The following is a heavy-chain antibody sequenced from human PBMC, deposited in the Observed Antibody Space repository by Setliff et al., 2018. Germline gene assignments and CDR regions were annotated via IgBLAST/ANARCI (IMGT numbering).Heavy chain of an antibody. J-gene: IGHJ4*02. V-gene: IGHV3-7*03. Sequence: GGSLRLSCAASGFTFSSYAMTWVRQAPGKGLEWVASIKQDGSETHYVDSVKGRFTISKDNAKNSLYLQMNSLRAEDTAMYYCARDPTRRFDYWGQGTLVTVSS. CDR3: ARDPTRRFDY. CDR1: GFTFSSYA. CDR2: IKQDGSET.